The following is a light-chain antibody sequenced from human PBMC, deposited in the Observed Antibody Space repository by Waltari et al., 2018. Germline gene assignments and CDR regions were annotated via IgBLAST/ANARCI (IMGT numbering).Light chain of an antibody. J-gene: IGKJ1*01. CDR1: QGVGKY. CDR3: QKYDFLPAT. V-gene: IGKV3-20*01. CDR2: HAS. Sequence: ENVLTQSPGTLSLSPGERATLSCRASQGVGKYLAWYQQRPGQAPRLLLYHASIRATGIPDRFSGSGFGTDFSLTISRLEHEDFAVYYCQKYDFLPATFGQGTTVEIK.